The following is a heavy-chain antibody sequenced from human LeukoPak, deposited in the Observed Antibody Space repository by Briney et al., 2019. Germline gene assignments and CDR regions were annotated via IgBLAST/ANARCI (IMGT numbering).Heavy chain of an antibody. CDR2: INHSGST. J-gene: IGHJ6*03. V-gene: IGHV4-34*01. CDR3: ARWGSLRYYYYYMDV. CDR1: GGSFSGYY. D-gene: IGHD3-16*01. Sequence: SETLSLTCAVYGGSFSGYYWSWIRQPPGKGLEWIGEINHSGSTNYNPSLKSRVTISVDTSKNQFSLKLSSVTAADTAVYYCARWGSLRYYYYYMDVWGKGTTVTVSS.